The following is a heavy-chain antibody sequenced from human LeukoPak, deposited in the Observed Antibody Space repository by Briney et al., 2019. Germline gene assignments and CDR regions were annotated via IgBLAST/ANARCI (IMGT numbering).Heavy chain of an antibody. Sequence: SETLSLTCTVSGGSIGSSSYYWGWIRQPPGKGLEWIGSIYYSGSTYYNPSLKSRVTISVDTSKNQFSLKLSSVTAADTAVYYCARLGYYGSGNLNWFDPWGQGTLVTVSS. D-gene: IGHD3-10*01. CDR2: IYYSGST. CDR3: ARLGYYGSGNLNWFDP. CDR1: GGSIGSSSYY. J-gene: IGHJ5*02. V-gene: IGHV4-39*01.